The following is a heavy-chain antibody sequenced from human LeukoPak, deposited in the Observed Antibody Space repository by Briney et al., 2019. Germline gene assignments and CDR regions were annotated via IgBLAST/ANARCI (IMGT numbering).Heavy chain of an antibody. V-gene: IGHV3-23*01. CDR1: GFTFPTYS. CDR2: INAAGDDM. Sequence: PGGYLRLSCVASGFTFPTYSMAWVRQAPGKGLDWVSSINAAGDDMYYADSVKGRFSISRDNLKNTLYLQMHSLRAEDRAIYYCAKGIFGVIHNGIDVWGQGTAVTVSS. D-gene: IGHD3-3*01. CDR3: AKGIFGVIHNGIDV. J-gene: IGHJ6*02.